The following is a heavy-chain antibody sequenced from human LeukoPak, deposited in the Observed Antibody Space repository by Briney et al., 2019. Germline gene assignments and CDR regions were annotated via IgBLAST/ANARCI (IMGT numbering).Heavy chain of an antibody. D-gene: IGHD2-15*01. V-gene: IGHV4-59*08. CDR1: GGSISSYY. Sequence: SETLSLTCTVSGGSISSYYWSWIRQPPGQGLEWIGYIFYSGSTNYKPSLKSRVTMSVDTSNKQFSLRLSSVTAADTALYYCGRLSTRFCSGGTCYTNGAVDIWGQGTRVTVSS. CDR3: GRLSTRFCSGGTCYTNGAVDI. CDR2: IFYSGST. J-gene: IGHJ3*02.